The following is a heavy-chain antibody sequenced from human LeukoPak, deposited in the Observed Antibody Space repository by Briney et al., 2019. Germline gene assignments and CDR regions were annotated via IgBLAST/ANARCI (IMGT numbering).Heavy chain of an antibody. CDR2: INSVGSST. CDR1: GFIFSTYW. J-gene: IGHJ6*02. Sequence: GGSLRLSCTASGFIFSTYWMHWVRQAPGKGLVWVSRINSVGSSTNYADSVKGRFTISRDNAKNMLYLQTNSLRVEDAAVYYSTIGAYYYYGMDVWGQGTTVTVSS. CDR3: TIGAYYYYGMDV. V-gene: IGHV3-74*01. D-gene: IGHD5-12*01.